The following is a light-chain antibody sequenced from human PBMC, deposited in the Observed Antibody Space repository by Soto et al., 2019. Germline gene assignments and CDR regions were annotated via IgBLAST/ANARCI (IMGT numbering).Light chain of an antibody. J-gene: IGKJ4*01. Sequence: EIVLTQSPGTLSLSPGERATLSCRASQSVSSTYLAWYQQKPGQAPRLLIYGASSRATGIPDRFRGSGSGTDFNLTISRLEPEDFAVYYCQHYGSLVLTFGGGTKVEIK. CDR1: QSVSSTY. CDR2: GAS. V-gene: IGKV3-20*01. CDR3: QHYGSLVLT.